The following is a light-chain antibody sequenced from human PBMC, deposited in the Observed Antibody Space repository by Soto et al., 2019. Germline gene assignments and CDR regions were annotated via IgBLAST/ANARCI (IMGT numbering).Light chain of an antibody. Sequence: EIVLTQSPGTLSLPPGERATLSCRASQSVSSNYLAWYQQKPGQAPRPLIYGASSRATGIPDRFSGSGAGTDFTLTISRLEPEDFAVYYCEQYGSSPWTFGQGTKV. J-gene: IGKJ1*01. V-gene: IGKV3-20*01. CDR1: QSVSSNY. CDR3: EQYGSSPWT. CDR2: GAS.